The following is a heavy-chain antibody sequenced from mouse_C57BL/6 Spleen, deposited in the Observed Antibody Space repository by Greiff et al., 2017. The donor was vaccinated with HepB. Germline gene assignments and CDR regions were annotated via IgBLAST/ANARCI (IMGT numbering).Heavy chain of an antibody. V-gene: IGHV1-15*01. CDR1: GYTFTDYE. CDR2: IDPETGGT. D-gene: IGHD1-1*01. Sequence: VKLQESGAELVRPGASVTLSCKASGYTFTDYEMHWVKQTPVHGLEWIGAIDPETGGTAYNQKFKGKAILTADKSSSTAYMELRSLTSEDSAVYYCTSYYGSSSWFAYWGQGTLVTVSA. J-gene: IGHJ3*01. CDR3: TSYYGSSSWFAY.